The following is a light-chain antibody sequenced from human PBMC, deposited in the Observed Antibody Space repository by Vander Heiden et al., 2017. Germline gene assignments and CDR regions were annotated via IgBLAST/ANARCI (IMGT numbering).Light chain of an antibody. CDR3: QQSYSTPIT. V-gene: IGKV1-39*01. Sequence: DIQMTQSPSSLSASVGDRVTITCRASQSISSYLNWYQQKPGKAPKLLIYAASSLQSGVPSRFSGSGSGTDFTLTISSLQPEDFATYYCQQSYSTPITFGQGIRLEIK. CDR1: QSISSY. J-gene: IGKJ5*01. CDR2: AAS.